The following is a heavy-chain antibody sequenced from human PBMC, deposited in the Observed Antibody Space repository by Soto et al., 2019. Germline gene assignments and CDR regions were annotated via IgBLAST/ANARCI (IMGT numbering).Heavy chain of an antibody. J-gene: IGHJ5*02. D-gene: IGHD2-15*01. V-gene: IGHV1-69*01. CDR1: GGPSGGLV. CDR2: TSLIFGTA. CDR3: ARTQGRYCSGGSCYPGGWFDP. Sequence: QVQLGRPGAEWRRLGSWVRFSCRASGGPSGGLVFTWGRRALGQGLEWWGGTSLIFGTANYAQKFQGRVTITADESTSTAYMELSSLRSEDTAVYYCARTQGRYCSGGSCYPGGWFDPWGQGTLVTVSS.